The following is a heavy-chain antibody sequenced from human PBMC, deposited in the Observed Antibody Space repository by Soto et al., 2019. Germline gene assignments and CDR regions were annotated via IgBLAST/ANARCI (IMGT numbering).Heavy chain of an antibody. CDR2: ISGSGGST. D-gene: IGHD1-26*01. V-gene: IGHV3-23*01. CDR1: GFTFSSYA. Sequence: GSLRLSCAASGFTFSSYAMSWVRQAPGKGLEWVSAISGSGGSTYYADSVKGRFTISRDNSKNTLYLQMNSLRAEDTAVYYCAKVPLPGYEWELPYFDYWGQGTLVTVSS. J-gene: IGHJ4*02. CDR3: AKVPLPGYEWELPYFDY.